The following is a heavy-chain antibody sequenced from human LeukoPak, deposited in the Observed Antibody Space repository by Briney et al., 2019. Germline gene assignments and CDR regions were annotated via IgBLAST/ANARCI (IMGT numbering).Heavy chain of an antibody. J-gene: IGHJ4*02. Sequence: GGSLRLSCAASGFTFSSYGMHWVRQAPGKGLEWVAVIWYDGSNKYYADSVKGRFTISRDNSKNTLYLQMNSLRAEDTAVYYCAKDQVGGSYDRALDYWGQGTLVTVSS. D-gene: IGHD1-26*01. CDR3: AKDQVGGSYDRALDY. V-gene: IGHV3-33*06. CDR1: GFTFSSYG. CDR2: IWYDGSNK.